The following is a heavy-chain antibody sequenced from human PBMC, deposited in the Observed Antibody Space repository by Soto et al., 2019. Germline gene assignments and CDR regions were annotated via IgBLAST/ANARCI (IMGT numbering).Heavy chain of an antibody. V-gene: IGHV1-46*01. Sequence: QVQLVQSGAEVKKPGASVKVSCKASGYTFTSYCTHWVRQAPGQGLEWMGIINPRGGTSVYAQKFQGRITLTRDTSTSTLNMELSSLQSEDTAVYYCARDLENRTWSYQFDNWGQGTLVTVSS. J-gene: IGHJ4*02. CDR1: GYTFTSYC. D-gene: IGHD2-2*01. CDR3: ARDLENRTWSYQFDN. CDR2: INPRGGTS.